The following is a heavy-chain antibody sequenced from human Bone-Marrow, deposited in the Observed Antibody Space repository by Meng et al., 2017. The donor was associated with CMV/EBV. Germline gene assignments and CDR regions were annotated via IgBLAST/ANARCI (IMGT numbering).Heavy chain of an antibody. CDR2: INGVGRTT. CDR3: VSDTGSFEY. D-gene: IGHD3-10*01. V-gene: IGHV3-74*03. J-gene: IGHJ4*02. CDR1: GFVFSSNW. Sequence: GGSLRLSCAATGFVFSSNWIHWVRQAPGKGLVWVAAINGVGRTTLYADSVKGRTTITRDNTQSTLYLQMNSLRAEDTAVYHCVSDTGSFEYWGQGTLVTVSS.